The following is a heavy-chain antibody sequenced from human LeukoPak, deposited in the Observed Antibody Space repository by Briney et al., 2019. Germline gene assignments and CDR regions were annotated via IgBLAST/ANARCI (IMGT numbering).Heavy chain of an antibody. V-gene: IGHV3-21*01. J-gene: IGHJ3*02. Sequence: GGSLRLSCAASGFTFSSYSMNWVRQAPGKGLEWVSSISSSSSYIYYADSVKGRFTISRDNAKNSLYLQMNSLRAEDTAVYYCARGVAGSSSWYRAFDIWGQGTMVTVSS. CDR2: ISSSSSYI. D-gene: IGHD6-13*01. CDR3: ARGVAGSSSWYRAFDI. CDR1: GFTFSSYS.